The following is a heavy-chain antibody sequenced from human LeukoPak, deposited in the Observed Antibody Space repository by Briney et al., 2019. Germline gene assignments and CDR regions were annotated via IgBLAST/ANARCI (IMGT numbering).Heavy chain of an antibody. CDR2: ISSSSSYI. D-gene: IGHD6-13*01. CDR1: GFTFSSYS. V-gene: IGHV3-21*01. CDR3: ARDRSSSWMEWWFDP. Sequence: PGGSLRLSCAASGFTFSSYSMNWVRQAPGKGLEWVSSISSSSSYIYYADSVKGRFTISRDNAKNSLYLQMNSPRAEDTAVYYCARDRSSSWMEWWFDPWGQGTLVTVSS. J-gene: IGHJ5*02.